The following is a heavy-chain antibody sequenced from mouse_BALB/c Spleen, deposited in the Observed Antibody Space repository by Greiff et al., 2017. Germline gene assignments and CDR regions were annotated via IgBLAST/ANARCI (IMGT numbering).Heavy chain of an antibody. J-gene: IGHJ2*01. D-gene: IGHD1-1*01. CDR3: SRLTVVATDDY. CDR1: GYSFTSYW. V-gene: IGHV1-74*01. Sequence: VQLQQPGAELVRPGASVKLSCKASGYSFTSYWMNWVKQRPGQGLEWIGMIHPSDSDTRLNQKFKDKATLTVDKSSSTAYMQLSSPTSEDSAVYYCSRLTVVATDDYWGQGTTLTVSS. CDR2: IHPSDSDT.